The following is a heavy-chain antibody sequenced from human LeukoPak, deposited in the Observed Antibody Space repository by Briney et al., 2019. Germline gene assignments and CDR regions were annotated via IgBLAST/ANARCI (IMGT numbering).Heavy chain of an antibody. CDR2: ISDDGGTK. Sequence: GGSLRLSCAASGFTVKEYYMDWIRQAPGRGPMWVSRISDDGGTKLYAGFAKGRFTISRDNAKNSLYLQMDSLRAEDTAVYYCASLDTAAVPRGGYWGPWTLVTVSS. J-gene: IGHJ4*02. D-gene: IGHD5-18*01. CDR1: GFTVKEYY. CDR3: ASLDTAAVPRGGY. V-gene: IGHV3-74*01.